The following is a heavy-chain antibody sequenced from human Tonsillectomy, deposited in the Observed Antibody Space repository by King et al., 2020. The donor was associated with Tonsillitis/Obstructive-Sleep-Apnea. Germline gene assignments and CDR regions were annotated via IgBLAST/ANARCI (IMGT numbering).Heavy chain of an antibody. D-gene: IGHD2-21*01. CDR2: IYYSDTT. V-gene: IGHV4-39*01. Sequence: QLQESGPGLVKPSETLSLSCTVSGGSISRSSYYWGWIRQPPGKGLEWIGSIYYSDTTYYNPSLMSRATISVDTSKSQFSLRLSSVTAADTAIYYCAGHAYGSIQYYFEHWGQGTLVTVSS. CDR3: AGHAYGSIQYYFEH. CDR1: GGSISRSSYY. J-gene: IGHJ4*02.